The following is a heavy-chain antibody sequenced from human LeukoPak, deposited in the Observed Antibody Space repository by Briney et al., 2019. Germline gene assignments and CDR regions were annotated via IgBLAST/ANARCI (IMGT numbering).Heavy chain of an antibody. CDR2: ISAYNGNT. J-gene: IGHJ4*02. CDR1: GYTLTSYG. D-gene: IGHD3-22*01. Sequence: GASEKISCKASGYTLTSYGLSWGRQAPGQGLERMGWISAYNGNTNYAQKVQGRVTMTTDTSTSTAYMELRSLRSDDTAVYYCARERYDSSPVIDYWGQGTLVTVSS. CDR3: ARERYDSSPVIDY. V-gene: IGHV1-18*01.